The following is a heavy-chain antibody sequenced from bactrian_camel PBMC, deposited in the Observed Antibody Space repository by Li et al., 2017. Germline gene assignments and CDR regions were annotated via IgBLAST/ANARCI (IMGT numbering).Heavy chain of an antibody. CDR1: GYRFSRYC. Sequence: HVQLVESGGGSVQTGGSLRLSCAASGYRFSRYCMGWMRQAPGKEREGVASIDSDSSTRYADSVKGRFTISKDNARNTLYLQMNSLKPEDTAMYYCAADPGSCGGRWYDGYNYWGQGTQVTVS. CDR2: IDSDSST. V-gene: IGHV3S26*01. D-gene: IGHD6*01. CDR3: AADPGSCGGRWYDGYNY. J-gene: IGHJ4*01.